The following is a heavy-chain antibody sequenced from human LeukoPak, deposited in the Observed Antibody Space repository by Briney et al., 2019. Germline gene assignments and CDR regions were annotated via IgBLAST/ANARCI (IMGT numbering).Heavy chain of an antibody. CDR2: IYTSGST. CDR3: ASSIGGSGSYYFDY. V-gene: IGHV4-61*02. J-gene: IGHJ4*02. Sequence: SETLSLTCTVSGGSISSGNYYWSWIRQPAGKGLEWIGRIYTSGSTNYHPSLKSRVTISVETSKNQFSLKLSSVTAADTAVYYCASSIGGSGSYYFDYWGQGTLVTVSS. CDR1: GGSISSGNYY. D-gene: IGHD3-10*01.